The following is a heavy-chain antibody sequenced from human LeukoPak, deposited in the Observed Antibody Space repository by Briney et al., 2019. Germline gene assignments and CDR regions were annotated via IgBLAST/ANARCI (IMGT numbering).Heavy chain of an antibody. CDR1: GGTFSSYA. D-gene: IGHD1-20*01. CDR3: ARDRGYNWNYDAFDI. Sequence: ASVKVSXKASGGTFSSYAISWVRQAPGQGLEWMGGIIPIFGTANYAQKFQGRVTITADESTSTAYMELSSLRSEDTAVYYCARDRGYNWNYDAFDIWGQGTMVTVSS. V-gene: IGHV1-69*01. CDR2: IIPIFGTA. J-gene: IGHJ3*02.